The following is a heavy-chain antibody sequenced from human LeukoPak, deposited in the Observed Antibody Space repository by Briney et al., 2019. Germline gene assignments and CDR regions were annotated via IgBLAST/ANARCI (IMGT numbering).Heavy chain of an antibody. J-gene: IGHJ6*02. CDR1: GGSISSYY. CDR2: IYYSGST. D-gene: IGHD3-10*01. Sequence: SETLSLTCTVSGGSISSYYWSWIRQPPGKGLEWIGYIYYSGSTNYNPSLKSRVTISVDTSKNQFSLKLSSVTAADTAVYYCARQGVRNQRTYGMDVWGQGTTVTVSS. V-gene: IGHV4-59*08. CDR3: ARQGVRNQRTYGMDV.